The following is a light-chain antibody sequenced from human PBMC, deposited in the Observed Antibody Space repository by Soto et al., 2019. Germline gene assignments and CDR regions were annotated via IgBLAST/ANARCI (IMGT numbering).Light chain of an antibody. CDR3: HQRQSWPRT. CDR2: YMS. CDR1: QYVGSR. J-gene: IGKJ1*01. V-gene: IGKV3-11*01. Sequence: EIGLTQSPATLSSAGGERVKLSCRASQYVGSRLAWYQHKPGQAPRLLIYYMSKRATGIPARFSGSGSGTDFTLTISSLAPDDFAIYYCHQRQSWPRTFGQGTKVDIK.